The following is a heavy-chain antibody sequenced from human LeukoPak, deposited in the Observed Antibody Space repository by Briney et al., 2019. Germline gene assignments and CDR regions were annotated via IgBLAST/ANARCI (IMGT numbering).Heavy chain of an antibody. CDR3: AKDNLVLLWFGEPSPNWFDP. CDR2: IRYDGSNK. CDR1: GFTFSSYG. D-gene: IGHD3-10*01. J-gene: IGHJ5*02. Sequence: GGSLRLSCAASGFTFSSYGMHWVRQAPGKGLEWVAFIRYDGSNKYYADSAKGRFTISRDNSKNTLYLQMNSLRAEDTAVYYCAKDNLVLLWFGEPSPNWFDPWGQGTLVTVSS. V-gene: IGHV3-30*02.